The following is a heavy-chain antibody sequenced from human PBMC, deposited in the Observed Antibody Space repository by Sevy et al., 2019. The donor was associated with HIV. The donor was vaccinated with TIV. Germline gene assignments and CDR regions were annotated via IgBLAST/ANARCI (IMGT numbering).Heavy chain of an antibody. V-gene: IGHV3-7*01. Sequence: GGSLRLSCDASGFSISAYLMLWVRQAPGKGLEWVANINQDGSTTYYANSVRGRFTISRDNARNLVFLHLSALRAEDTALYYCVRAMASVDSYWGQGTLVTVSS. D-gene: IGHD3-22*01. J-gene: IGHJ4*01. CDR2: INQDGSTT. CDR1: GFSISAYL. CDR3: VRAMASVDSY.